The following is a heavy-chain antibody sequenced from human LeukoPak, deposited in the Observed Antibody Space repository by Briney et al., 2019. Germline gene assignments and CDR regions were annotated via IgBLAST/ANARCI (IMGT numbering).Heavy chain of an antibody. D-gene: IGHD5-12*01. CDR1: GGSISSYY. CDR3: ARLRGYYYDY. Sequence: PSETLSLTCTVSGGSISSYYWSWIRQPPGKGLEWIGNIYYSGSTNDNPSLKSRVTISVDTSKNQFSLKLSSVTAADAAVYYCARLRGYYYDYWGQGTQVTVSS. J-gene: IGHJ4*02. CDR2: IYYSGST. V-gene: IGHV4-59*08.